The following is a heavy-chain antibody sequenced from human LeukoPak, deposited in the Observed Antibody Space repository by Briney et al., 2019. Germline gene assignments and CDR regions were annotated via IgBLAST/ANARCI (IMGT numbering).Heavy chain of an antibody. CDR1: GGSISSSSYY. Sequence: PSETLSLTCTVCGGSISSSSYYWGWIRQPPGKGLEWIGSIYYSGSTYYNPSLKSRVTISVDTSKNQFSLKLSSVTAADTAVYYCARRRGEIFGVVIPHYYMDVWGKGTTVTVSS. J-gene: IGHJ6*03. CDR3: ARRRGEIFGVVIPHYYMDV. D-gene: IGHD3-3*01. V-gene: IGHV4-39*01. CDR2: IYYSGST.